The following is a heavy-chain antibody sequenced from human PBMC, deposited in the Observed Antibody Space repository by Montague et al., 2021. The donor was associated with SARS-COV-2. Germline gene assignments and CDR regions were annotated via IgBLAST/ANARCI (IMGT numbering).Heavy chain of an antibody. Sequence: SETLSLICTVSGGSISSYYWSWIRQPPGKGPEWIGYIYYSGSTNXNPSLKSRVTIPVDTSKNQFSLKLSSVTAADTAVYYCARDSRTDFDWLFPDSGSYYYYMDVWGKGTTVTVSS. J-gene: IGHJ6*03. CDR2: IYYSGST. CDR3: ARDSRTDFDWLFPDSGSYYYYMDV. D-gene: IGHD3-9*01. CDR1: GGSISSYY. V-gene: IGHV4-59*01.